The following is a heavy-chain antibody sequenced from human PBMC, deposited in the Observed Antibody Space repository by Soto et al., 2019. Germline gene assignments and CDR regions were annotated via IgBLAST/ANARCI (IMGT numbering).Heavy chain of an antibody. CDR2: IMGDGREGEK. D-gene: IGHD3-10*01. Sequence: EVQLVESGGGLVQPGGSLRLSCAASGFSFDFYGMTWVRQAPGKGLEWVASIMGDGREGEKYYVDSVKGRFTISRDNAKNSLYRQMSSLRAEETATYFCWREHYGSGAMWGQGTPVIVSS. V-gene: IGHV3-7*05. J-gene: IGHJ4*02. CDR1: GFSFDFYG. CDR3: WREHYGSGAM.